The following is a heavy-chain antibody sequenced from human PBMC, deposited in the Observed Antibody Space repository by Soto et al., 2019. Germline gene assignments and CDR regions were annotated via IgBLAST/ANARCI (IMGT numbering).Heavy chain of an antibody. D-gene: IGHD5-12*01. Sequence: GGSLRLSCAASGFTFSSYGMHWVRQAPGKGLEWVAVIWYDGSNKYYADSVKGRFTISRDNSKNTLYLQMNSLRAEDTAVYYCARALDVDNFDVWGQGTLVTASS. CDR3: ARALDVDNFDV. J-gene: IGHJ4*02. CDR1: GFTFSSYG. V-gene: IGHV3-33*01. CDR2: IWYDGSNK.